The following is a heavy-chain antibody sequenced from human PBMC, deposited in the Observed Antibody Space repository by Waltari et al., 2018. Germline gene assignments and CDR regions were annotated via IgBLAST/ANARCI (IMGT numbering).Heavy chain of an antibody. J-gene: IGHJ6*02. CDR1: GFTFSSFF. Sequence: EVQLVESGGGLVKPGGSLRLSCAASGFTFSSFFMSWVRQAPGKGLGWVSSITSHSRYPHYADSVKGRFTISRDNDKNSLFLQMNSLRVEDTAVYFCARISSTSPRGGMDVWGQGTTVTVSS. CDR2: ITSHSRYP. CDR3: ARISSTSPRGGMDV. D-gene: IGHD2-2*01. V-gene: IGHV3-21*02.